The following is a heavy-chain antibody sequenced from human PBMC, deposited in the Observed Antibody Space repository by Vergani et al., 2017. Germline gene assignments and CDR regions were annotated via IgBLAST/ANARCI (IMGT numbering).Heavy chain of an antibody. Sequence: QVQLVESGGGVVQPGRSLRLSCAASGFTFNQYGMHWVRQAPGKGLEWVAVTWYDGNNKQYADSVKGRFTISRDNYKSTMYLQMNSLRDEDTGVYYCARDLRLLYNRFDPWGQGTVVTVSS. D-gene: IGHD1-14*01. CDR3: ARDLRLLYNRFDP. CDR1: GFTFNQYG. J-gene: IGHJ5*02. V-gene: IGHV3-33*01. CDR2: TWYDGNNK.